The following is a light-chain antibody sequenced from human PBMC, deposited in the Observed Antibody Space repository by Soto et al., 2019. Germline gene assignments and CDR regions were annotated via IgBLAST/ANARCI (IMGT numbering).Light chain of an antibody. V-gene: IGLV1-40*01. CDR3: QSYDSSLSGSRV. CDR2: GNH. CDR1: SSNIGAGFD. J-gene: IGLJ3*02. Sequence: VLTQPPSVSGAPGQRVTISCTGSSSNIGAGFDVHWYQQLPGTAPKVLIYGNHNRPSGVSDRFSGSKSGTSASLAITGLQAEDEADYYCQSYDSSLSGSRVFGGGTKLTVL.